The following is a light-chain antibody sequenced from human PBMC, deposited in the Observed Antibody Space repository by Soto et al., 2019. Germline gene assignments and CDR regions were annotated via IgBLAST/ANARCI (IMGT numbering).Light chain of an antibody. Sequence: IMVTQSPATLSVSPGERATLSGRASQSVSSKLAWYQQKPGQAPRLLIYGASTRATGIPARFSGSGSGTEFTLIISSLQSEDSAVYYCQQYSSWLWTFGQGTKVHIK. CDR2: GAS. V-gene: IGKV3-15*01. CDR1: QSVSSK. J-gene: IGKJ1*01. CDR3: QQYSSWLWT.